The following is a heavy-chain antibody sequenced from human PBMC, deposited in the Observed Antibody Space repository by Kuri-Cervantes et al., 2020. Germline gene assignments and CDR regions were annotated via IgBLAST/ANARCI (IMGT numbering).Heavy chain of an antibody. J-gene: IGHJ5*02. CDR1: GYSISSGYY. CDR2: IYHSGST. CDR3: ARATLLRYFYWLNWFDP. V-gene: IGHV4-38-2*01. Sequence: ESLKISCAVSGYSISSGYYWGWIRQPPGKGLEWIGSIYHSGSTYYNPSLKSRVTISVDTSKNQFSLKLSSVTAADTAVYYCARATLLRYFYWLNWFDPWGQGTLVTVSS. D-gene: IGHD3-9*01.